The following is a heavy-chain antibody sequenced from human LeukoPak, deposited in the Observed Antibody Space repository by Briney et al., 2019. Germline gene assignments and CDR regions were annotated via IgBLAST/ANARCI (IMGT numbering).Heavy chain of an antibody. J-gene: IGHJ6*02. CDR3: ARGELPRGYYYYGMDV. Sequence: ASVKVSCKASGYTFTSYDINWVRQAPGQGLEWMGWMNPNSGNTGYAQKFQGRVTMTRNTSISTAYMELSSLRSEDTAVYYCARGELPRGYYYYGMDVWGQGTTVTVSS. V-gene: IGHV1-8*01. CDR2: MNPNSGNT. CDR1: GYTFTSYD. D-gene: IGHD1-26*01.